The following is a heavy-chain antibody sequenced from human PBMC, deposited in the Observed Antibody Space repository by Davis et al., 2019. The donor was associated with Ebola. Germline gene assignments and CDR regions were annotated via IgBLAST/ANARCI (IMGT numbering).Heavy chain of an antibody. D-gene: IGHD6-25*01. CDR3: ARVESGYYFDY. V-gene: IGHV4-30-4*01. CDR1: GGSISSGDYY. CDR2: IYYSGST. J-gene: IGHJ4*02. Sequence: SETLSLTCTVSGGSISSGDYYWSWIRQPPGKGLEWIGYIYYSGSTYYNPSLKSRVTISVDTSKNQFSLKLSSVTAADTAVYYCARVESGYYFDYWGQGTLVTVSS.